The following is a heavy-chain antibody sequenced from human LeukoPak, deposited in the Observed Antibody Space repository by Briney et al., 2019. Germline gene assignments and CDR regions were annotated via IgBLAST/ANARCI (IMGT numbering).Heavy chain of an antibody. Sequence: GESLPIYFKGSGYSFTSYWIGWVRQMPGKGLEWMGIIYPGDSDARYSPSFQGQVTISADKSISTAYLQLSSLKASDTAMYYCARAYGDYAYFDNWGQVTLVTVSS. CDR3: ARAYGDYAYFDN. J-gene: IGHJ4*02. CDR1: GYSFTSYW. D-gene: IGHD4-17*01. V-gene: IGHV5-51*01. CDR2: IYPGDSDA.